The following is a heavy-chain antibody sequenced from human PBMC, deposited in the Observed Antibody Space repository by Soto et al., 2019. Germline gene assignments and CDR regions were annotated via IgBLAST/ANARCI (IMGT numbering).Heavy chain of an antibody. CDR1: GGSISSSSYY. CDR3: ARASRYCSGGSCYPDAFDI. J-gene: IGHJ3*02. D-gene: IGHD2-15*01. Sequence: QLQLQESGPGLVKPSETLSLTCTVSGGSISSSSYYWGWIRQPPGKGLEWIGSIYYSGSTYYNPSLKSRVTISVDTSKTQFSLKLSSVTAADTAVYYCARASRYCSGGSCYPDAFDIWGQGTMVTVSS. V-gene: IGHV4-39*01. CDR2: IYYSGST.